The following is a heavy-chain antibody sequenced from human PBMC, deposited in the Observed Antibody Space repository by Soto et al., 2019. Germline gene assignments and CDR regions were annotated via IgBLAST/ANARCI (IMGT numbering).Heavy chain of an antibody. D-gene: IGHD3-22*01. CDR1: CYTFTSYG. Sequence: GAPMKVSCKASCYTFTSYGISWVRQAPGQGLEWMGWISAYNGNANYAQKLQGRVTMTTDTSTSTAYMELRSLRSDDTAVYYCARADSSGYYFNVDYWGQGTLVTVSS. CDR2: ISAYNGNA. CDR3: ARADSSGYYFNVDY. V-gene: IGHV1-18*01. J-gene: IGHJ4*02.